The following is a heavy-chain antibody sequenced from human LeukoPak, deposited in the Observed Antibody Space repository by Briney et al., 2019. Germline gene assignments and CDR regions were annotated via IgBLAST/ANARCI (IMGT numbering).Heavy chain of an antibody. CDR1: GYTFTSYD. CDR2: MNPNSGNI. Sequence: ASVKVSCKASGYTFTSYDINWVRQATGQGLEWMGWMNPNSGNIGYAQKLQGRVTMTRNTSLSTAYMELSSLRSEDTAVYYCATGLLFLEWSHRGASFDYWGQGTLVTVSS. CDR3: ATGLLFLEWSHRGASFDY. V-gene: IGHV1-8*01. D-gene: IGHD3-3*01. J-gene: IGHJ4*02.